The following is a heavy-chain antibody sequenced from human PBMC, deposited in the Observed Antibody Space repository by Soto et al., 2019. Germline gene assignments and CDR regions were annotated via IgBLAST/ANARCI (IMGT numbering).Heavy chain of an antibody. Sequence: SETLSLTYSVSGGSISGSYWSWIRQSPGKGLEWLGYVYYTGSTNYSPSLRSRVSISVDTSKNEFSLRLSSVTAADTAVYFCARSVAVPGAHIDYWGQGTQVTVSS. J-gene: IGHJ4*02. CDR1: GGSISGSY. CDR2: VYYTGST. V-gene: IGHV4-59*01. CDR3: ARSVAVPGAHIDY. D-gene: IGHD6-19*01.